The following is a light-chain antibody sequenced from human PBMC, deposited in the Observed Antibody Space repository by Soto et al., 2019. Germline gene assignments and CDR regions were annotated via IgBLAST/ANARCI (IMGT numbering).Light chain of an antibody. CDR2: GVS. CDR1: QTVSSSC. V-gene: IGKV3-20*01. Sequence: ENVVIQSSAALFLFPRENAPPFCQASQTVSSSCLAWYQQKPGQAPRLLIYGVSSRATGIPDRFSGSGSGTDFTLTISRLQPEDFAVYYCQHYDNSAALTFGGGTKVDIK. CDR3: QHYDNSAALT. J-gene: IGKJ4*01.